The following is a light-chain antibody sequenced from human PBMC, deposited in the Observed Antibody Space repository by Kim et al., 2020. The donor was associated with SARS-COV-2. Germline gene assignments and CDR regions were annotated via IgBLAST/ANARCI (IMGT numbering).Light chain of an antibody. Sequence: DIVMTQTPLSSPVTLGHPGSISCRSSQSLVHSDGNTYLSSLQQRRGQPPRLLIYKISNRFSGAPDRFSGSVAGTNFTLKISSVDAEDFRVYHCMQFTQFAHTFRKDTKLEL. V-gene: IGKV2-24*01. J-gene: IGKJ2*01. CDR1: QSLVHSDGNTY. CDR3: MQFTQFAHT. CDR2: KIS.